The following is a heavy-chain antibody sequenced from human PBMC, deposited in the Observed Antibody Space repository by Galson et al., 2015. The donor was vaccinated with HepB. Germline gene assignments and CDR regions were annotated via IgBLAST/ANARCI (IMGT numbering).Heavy chain of an antibody. J-gene: IGHJ4*02. D-gene: IGHD3-16*02. V-gene: IGHV1-8*01. Sequence: SVKVSCKASGYTFTSYDINWVRQATGQGLEWMGWMNPNSGNTGYAQKFQGRVTMTRNTSISTAYMELSSLRSEDTAVYYCARSWGSYRLFDYWGQGTLVTVSS. CDR2: MNPNSGNT. CDR1: GYTFTSYD. CDR3: ARSWGSYRLFDY.